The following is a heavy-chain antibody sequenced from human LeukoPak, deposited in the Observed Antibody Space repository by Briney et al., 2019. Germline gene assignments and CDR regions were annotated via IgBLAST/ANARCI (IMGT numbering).Heavy chain of an antibody. J-gene: IGHJ4*02. CDR3: AKGGEDYYDSSGFPTD. V-gene: IGHV3-7*01. CDR1: GFTFSSYW. Sequence: GGPLRLSCAASGFTFSSYWMNWARQAPGKGLEWVASINHNGNVNYYVDSVKGRFTISRDNSKNTLYLQMNSLRAEDTAVYYCAKGGEDYYDSSGFPTDWGQGTLVTVSS. D-gene: IGHD3-22*01. CDR2: INHNGNVN.